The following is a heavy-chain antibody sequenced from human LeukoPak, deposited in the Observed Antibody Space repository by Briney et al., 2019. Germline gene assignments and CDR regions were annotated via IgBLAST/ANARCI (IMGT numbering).Heavy chain of an antibody. Sequence: PGGTLRLSCAASGFTFSSYAMSWVRQTPGKGLEWVSAISGSGGSTYYADSVKGRFTISRGNSKNTLYLQMNSLRAEDTAVYYCAKDLIRNDYWGQGTLVTVSS. J-gene: IGHJ4*02. CDR2: ISGSGGST. D-gene: IGHD1-14*01. CDR1: GFTFSSYA. CDR3: AKDLIRNDY. V-gene: IGHV3-23*01.